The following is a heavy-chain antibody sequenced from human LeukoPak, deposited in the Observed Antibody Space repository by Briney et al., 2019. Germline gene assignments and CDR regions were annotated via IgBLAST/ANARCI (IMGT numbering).Heavy chain of an antibody. CDR1: GYSFTSYW. V-gene: IGHV5-51*01. CDR2: IYPGDSDT. CDR3: ARLWYYDCVWGSYRQDDAFDI. D-gene: IGHD3-16*02. Sequence: GESLKISCKGSGYSFTSYWIGWVRQMPGKGLEWMGIIYPGDSDTRYSPSFQGQVTISADKSISTAYLQWSSLKASDTAMYYCARLWYYDCVWGSYRQDDAFDIWGQGTMVTVSS. J-gene: IGHJ3*02.